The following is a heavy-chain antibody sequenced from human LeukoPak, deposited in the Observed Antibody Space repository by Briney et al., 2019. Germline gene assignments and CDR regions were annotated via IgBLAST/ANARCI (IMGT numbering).Heavy chain of an antibody. V-gene: IGHV4-4*07. D-gene: IGHD3-16*01. J-gene: IGHJ4*02. CDR1: GDSISSDY. Sequence: SETLSLTCTVSGDSISSDYWSWIRQPAGKGLEWIGRVYTSGSINCNPSLKSRVTMSVDTSKNQFSLKLSSVTAADTAVYYCARVNFGGYSFDYWGQGTLVTVSS. CDR2: VYTSGSI. CDR3: ARVNFGGYSFDY.